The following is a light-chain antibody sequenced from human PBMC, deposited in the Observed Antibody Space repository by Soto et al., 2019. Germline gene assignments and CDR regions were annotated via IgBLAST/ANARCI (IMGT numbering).Light chain of an antibody. CDR3: QQLMSYPIT. CDR1: QGISSY. CDR2: GAS. V-gene: IGKV1-9*01. J-gene: IGKJ5*01. Sequence: DIQLTQSASFLSASVGDRVTITCRASQGISSYLAWYQQKPRKAPEVLIFGASTLQSGVPSRFSGSGSGTEFTLTISSLQPEDFATYYCQQLMSYPITFGQGTRLEIK.